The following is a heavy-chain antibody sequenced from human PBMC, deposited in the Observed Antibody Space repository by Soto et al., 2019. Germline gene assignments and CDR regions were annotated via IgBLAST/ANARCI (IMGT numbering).Heavy chain of an antibody. CDR3: AKDRGDYYDSSGYPYDAFDI. J-gene: IGHJ3*02. CDR2: ISGSGGST. Sequence: EVQLLESGGGLVQPGGSLRLSCAASGFTFSSYAMSWVRQAPGKGLEWVSAISGSGGSTYYADSVKGRFTISRDNSKNTLYLQMNSLRAEDTAVYYCAKDRGDYYDSSGYPYDAFDIWGQGTMVTVSS. CDR1: GFTFSSYA. D-gene: IGHD3-22*01. V-gene: IGHV3-23*01.